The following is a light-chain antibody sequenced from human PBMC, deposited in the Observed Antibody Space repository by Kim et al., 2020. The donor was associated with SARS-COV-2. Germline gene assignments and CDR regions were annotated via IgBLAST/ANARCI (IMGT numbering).Light chain of an antibody. CDR3: QQYGTSPRT. V-gene: IGKV3-20*01. J-gene: IGKJ1*01. Sequence: PGERATLSCRASQSVRSSYLAWYQQKPGQAPRLLIYGASSRAIGIPDRFSGSGSETDFTLTISRLEPEDFAVYYCQQYGTSPRTFGLGTKVDIK. CDR2: GAS. CDR1: QSVRSSY.